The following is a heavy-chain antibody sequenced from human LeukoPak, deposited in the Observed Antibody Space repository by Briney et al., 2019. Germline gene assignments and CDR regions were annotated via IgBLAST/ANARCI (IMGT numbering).Heavy chain of an antibody. CDR3: ARLFDREQLAHYYYYMDV. Sequence: SETLSLTCAVYGGSFSGYYWSWIRQPPGKGLEWIGEINHSGSTNYNPSLKSRVTISVDTSKNQFSLKLSSVTAADTAVYYCARLFDREQLAHYYYYMDVWGKGTTVTVSS. V-gene: IGHV4-34*01. D-gene: IGHD6-6*01. J-gene: IGHJ6*03. CDR1: GGSFSGYY. CDR2: INHSGST.